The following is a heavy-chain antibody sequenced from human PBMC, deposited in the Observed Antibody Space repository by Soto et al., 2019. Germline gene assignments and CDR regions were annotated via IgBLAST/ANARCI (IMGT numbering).Heavy chain of an antibody. CDR1: GGSFSGYY. D-gene: IGHD2-2*01. CDR3: ARASPPEGYCSSTSCSKGGGLDY. J-gene: IGHJ4*02. CDR2: INHSGST. Sequence: SETLSLTCAVYGGSFSGYYWSWIRQPPGKGLKWIGEINHSGSTNYNPSLKSRVTISVDTSKNQFSLKLSSVTAADTAVYYCARASPPEGYCSSTSCSKGGGLDYWGQGTLVT. V-gene: IGHV4-34*01.